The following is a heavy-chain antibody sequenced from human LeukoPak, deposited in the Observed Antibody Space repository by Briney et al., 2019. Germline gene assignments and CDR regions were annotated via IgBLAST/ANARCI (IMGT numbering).Heavy chain of an antibody. CDR3: ARDCPNYDSSGYYFDY. CDR1: GGTFSSYT. D-gene: IGHD3-22*01. CDR2: IIPILGIA. V-gene: IGHV1-69*04. J-gene: IGHJ4*02. Sequence: XVKVSCKASGGTFSSYTISWVRQAPGQGVEWMGRIIPILGIANYAQKFQGRVTITADKSTSTAYMELSSLRSEDTAVYYCARDCPNYDSSGYYFDYWGQGTLVTVSS.